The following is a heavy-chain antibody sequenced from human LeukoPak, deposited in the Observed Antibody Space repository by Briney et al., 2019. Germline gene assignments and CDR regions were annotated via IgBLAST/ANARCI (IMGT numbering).Heavy chain of an antibody. Sequence: SVKVSCKASGGTSSSYTISWVRQAPGQGLEWMGRIIPIDGVENYAQKFQGRVTITADKLTSTAYMELSSLRSEDTAVYYCARALDCINGVCFGDDAFDIWGQGTMVTVSS. D-gene: IGHD2-8*01. V-gene: IGHV1-69*02. J-gene: IGHJ3*02. CDR1: GGTSSSYT. CDR2: IIPIDGVE. CDR3: ARALDCINGVCFGDDAFDI.